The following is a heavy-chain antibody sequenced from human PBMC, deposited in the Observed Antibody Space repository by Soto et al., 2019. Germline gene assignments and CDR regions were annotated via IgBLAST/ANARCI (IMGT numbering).Heavy chain of an antibody. Sequence: GEPMKISCKAVCYTFTNYWIGWVRQTPGKGLEWMGIIFPGDSDTRYNPSFEGQVTVSADESISTAYLQWNTLKASDTAMYYCVRPNFGALTHFDFWGQGTLVTVSS. V-gene: IGHV5-51*01. CDR3: VRPNFGALTHFDF. CDR1: CYTFTNYW. D-gene: IGHD3-16*01. J-gene: IGHJ4*02. CDR2: IFPGDSDT.